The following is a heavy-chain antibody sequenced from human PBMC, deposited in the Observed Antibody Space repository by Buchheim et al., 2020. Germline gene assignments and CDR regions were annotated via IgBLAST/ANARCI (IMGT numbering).Heavy chain of an antibody. CDR2: ISYDGSNK. Sequence: QVQLVESGGGVVQPGRSLRLSCAASGFTFSSYGMHWVRQAPGKGLEWVAVISYDGSNKYYADSVKGRFTISRDNSKNKLYLQMNSLRAEDTAVYYCAKSYGPLDYWGQGTL. V-gene: IGHV3-30*18. CDR3: AKSYGPLDY. CDR1: GFTFSSYG. J-gene: IGHJ4*02. D-gene: IGHD4-17*01.